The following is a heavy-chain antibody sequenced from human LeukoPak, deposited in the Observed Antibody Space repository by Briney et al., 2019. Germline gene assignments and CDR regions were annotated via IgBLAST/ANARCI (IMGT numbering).Heavy chain of an antibody. CDR1: GFTFSSYS. J-gene: IGHJ4*02. Sequence: GGSLRLPCAASGFTFSSYSMNWVRQAPGKGLEWVSSISSSSSYIYYADSVKGRFTISRDNAKNSLYLQMNSLRAEDTAVYYCARDAGYGGKGKTYYFDYWGQGTLVTVSS. CDR3: ARDAGYGGKGKTYYFDY. V-gene: IGHV3-21*01. D-gene: IGHD4-23*01. CDR2: ISSSSSYI.